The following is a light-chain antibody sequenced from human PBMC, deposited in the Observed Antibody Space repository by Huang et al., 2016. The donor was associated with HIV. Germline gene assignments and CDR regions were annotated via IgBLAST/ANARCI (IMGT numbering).Light chain of an antibody. CDR1: QDISKY. J-gene: IGKJ4*01. Sequence: DIQMTQSPSSLSVSVGDRVSITCQASQDISKYLNWYQQKPGKAPKLLIFDASNLETGVPSRFSGSGSGTDFTCTISSLQPEDIATYYCQQYNDLPPLTFGGGTKVEIK. CDR3: QQYNDLPPLT. V-gene: IGKV1-33*01. CDR2: DAS.